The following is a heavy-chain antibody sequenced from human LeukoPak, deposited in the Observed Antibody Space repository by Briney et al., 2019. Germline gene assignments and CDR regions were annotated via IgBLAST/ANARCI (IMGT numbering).Heavy chain of an antibody. CDR2: TNNDGSAT. D-gene: IGHD2-2*01. CDR1: GFTFSSYW. J-gene: IGHJ4*02. CDR3: ARGNAGFDY. V-gene: IGHV3-74*01. Sequence: GGSLRLSCAASGFTFSSYWMHWVRQAPGKGLVWVSFTNNDGSATNYADSVKGRFTISRDNAKNTLYLQTNSLSAEDTAVYYCARGNAGFDYWGQGTVVTVSS.